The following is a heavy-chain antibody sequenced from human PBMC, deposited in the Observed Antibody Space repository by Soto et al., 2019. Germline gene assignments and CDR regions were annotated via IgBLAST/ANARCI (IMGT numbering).Heavy chain of an antibody. CDR3: ARRLDYGDYGDLFDY. CDR2: IYYSGST. J-gene: IGHJ4*02. D-gene: IGHD4-17*01. CDR1: GGSISSYY. V-gene: IGHV4-59*01. Sequence: SETLSLTCTVSGGSISSYYWSWIRQPPGKGLEWIGYIYYSGSTNYNPSLKSRVTISVDTSKNQFSLKLSSVTAADTAVYYCARRLDYGDYGDLFDYWGQGTLVTVSS.